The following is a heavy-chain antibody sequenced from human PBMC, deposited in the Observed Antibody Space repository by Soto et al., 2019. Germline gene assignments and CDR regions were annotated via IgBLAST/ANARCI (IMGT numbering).Heavy chain of an antibody. CDR2: ISSSSSYT. J-gene: IGHJ4*02. D-gene: IGHD4-4*01. CDR3: ARDHITDYSNYVGY. Sequence: GSLRLSCAASGFTFSDYYMSWIRQAPGKGLEWVSYISSSSSYTNYADSVKGRFTISRDNAKNSLYLQMNSLRAEDTAVYYCARDHITDYSNYVGYWGQGTLVTVSS. CDR1: GFTFSDYY. V-gene: IGHV3-11*06.